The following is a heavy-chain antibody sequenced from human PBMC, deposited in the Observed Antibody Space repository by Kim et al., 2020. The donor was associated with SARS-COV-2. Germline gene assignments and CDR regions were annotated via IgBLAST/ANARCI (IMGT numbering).Heavy chain of an antibody. J-gene: IGHJ2*01. D-gene: IGHD3-22*01. Sequence: ASVKVSCKASGYTFTSYGISWVRQAPGQGLEWMGWISAYNGNTNYAQKLQGRVTMTTDTSTSTAYMELRSLRSDDTAVYYCARSRAVSGFNIYRYWYFDLWGRGTLVTVSS. CDR1: GYTFTSYG. CDR2: ISAYNGNT. CDR3: ARSRAVSGFNIYRYWYFDL. V-gene: IGHV1-18*04.